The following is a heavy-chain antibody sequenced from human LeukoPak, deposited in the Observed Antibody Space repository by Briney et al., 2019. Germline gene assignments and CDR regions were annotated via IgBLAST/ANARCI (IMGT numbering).Heavy chain of an antibody. D-gene: IGHD3-16*01. J-gene: IGHJ6*02. V-gene: IGHV4-31*03. CDR2: IYYSGST. CDR1: GGSISSGGYY. CDR3: ARDGGIRSNYYYYGMDV. Sequence: SQTLSLTCTVSGGSISSGGYYWSWIRQHPGKGLEWIGYIYYSGSTYYNPSLKSRVTISVDTSRNQFSLKLSSVTAADTAVYYCARDGGIRSNYYYYGMDVWGQGTTVTVSS.